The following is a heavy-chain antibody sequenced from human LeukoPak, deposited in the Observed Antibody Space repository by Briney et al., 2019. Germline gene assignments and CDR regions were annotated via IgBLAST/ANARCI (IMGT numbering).Heavy chain of an antibody. CDR1: GFTFSLYW. Sequence: PGGSLRLSCAASGFTFSLYWMAWVRQAPGKGLEWVSGISWNSGSIGYADSVKGRFTISRDNAKNSLYLQMNSLRAEDTALYYCAKDRGVVTYGMDVWGQGTTVTLSS. J-gene: IGHJ6*02. D-gene: IGHD2-21*02. CDR3: AKDRGVVTYGMDV. CDR2: ISWNSGSI. V-gene: IGHV3-9*01.